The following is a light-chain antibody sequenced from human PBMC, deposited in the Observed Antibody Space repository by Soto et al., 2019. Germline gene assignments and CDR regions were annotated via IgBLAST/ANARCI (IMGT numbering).Light chain of an antibody. CDR3: QQYDHLPRT. V-gene: IGKV1-33*01. CDR1: QEISNY. Sequence: DIQMIQSPSSLSASVGDRVTITCQASQEISNYLNWYQQKPEKAPKLLIYDASNLERGVPSRFSRRGYGTDFTFIISILQPEDFATYYCQQYDHLPRTFGRGTKVEIK. CDR2: DAS. J-gene: IGKJ1*01.